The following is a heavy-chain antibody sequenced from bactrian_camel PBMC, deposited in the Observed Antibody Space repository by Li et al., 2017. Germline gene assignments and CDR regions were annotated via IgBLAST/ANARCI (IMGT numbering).Heavy chain of an antibody. CDR2: IYTGART. J-gene: IGHJ4*01. Sequence: HVQLVESGGGSVQAGMSLRLSCEVSGYNPSSYCMGWLRQAPGKGREGVATVHYDIYTGARTNIAGSVKGRFTFSQDHGQNTVYLQMSSLKSEDTGMYYCVAVYRRYTRYPPLTKDEYIYWGRGTQVTVS. D-gene: IGHD1*01. CDR1: GYNPSSYC. V-gene: IGHV3S1*01. CDR3: VAVYRRYTRYPPLTKDEYIY.